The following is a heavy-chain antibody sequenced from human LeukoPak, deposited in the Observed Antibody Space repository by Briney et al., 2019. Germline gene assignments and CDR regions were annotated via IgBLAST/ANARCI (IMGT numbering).Heavy chain of an antibody. D-gene: IGHD1-14*01. Sequence: GGSLRLSCTASGFTFSNYWMSWVRQAPGKGLEWVANIKQDGSEKYYVDSVKGRFTISRDNAKNSLYLQLNSLRAEDTAVYYCARDRNLDYWGQGPLVTVSS. J-gene: IGHJ4*02. V-gene: IGHV3-7*01. CDR3: ARDRNLDY. CDR1: GFTFSNYW. CDR2: IKQDGSEK.